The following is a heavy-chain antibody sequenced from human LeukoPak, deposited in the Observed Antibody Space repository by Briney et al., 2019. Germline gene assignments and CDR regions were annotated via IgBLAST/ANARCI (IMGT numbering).Heavy chain of an antibody. Sequence: GGSLILSCAASGFTFSSYSMNWVRQAPGKGLEWVSYISSSSSTIYYADSVKGRFTISRDNAKNSLYLQMNSLRDEDTAVYYCARDEDTFGGVIAFLYWGQGTLVTVSS. D-gene: IGHD3-16*02. CDR2: ISSSSSTI. V-gene: IGHV3-48*02. CDR1: GFTFSSYS. CDR3: ARDEDTFGGVIAFLY. J-gene: IGHJ4*02.